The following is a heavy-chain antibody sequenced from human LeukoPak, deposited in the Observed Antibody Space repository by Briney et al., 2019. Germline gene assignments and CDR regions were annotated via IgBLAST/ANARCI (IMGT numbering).Heavy chain of an antibody. J-gene: IGHJ5*02. Sequence: SETLSLTCTVSGGSISPYFWSWMRQTPGKGLEWIGYISYTGSTNYNPALKSRVTISVDTSKNQFSLQLTSVTAADTAVYYCARDDYRGVTNFDPWGQGTLVTGSS. D-gene: IGHD3-10*01. CDR3: ARDDYRGVTNFDP. CDR1: GGSISPYF. CDR2: ISYTGST. V-gene: IGHV4-59*01.